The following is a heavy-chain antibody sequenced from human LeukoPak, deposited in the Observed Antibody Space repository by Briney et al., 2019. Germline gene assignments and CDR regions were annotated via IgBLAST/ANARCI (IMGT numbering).Heavy chain of an antibody. CDR1: GGSISSYY. CDR2: IYYSGST. Sequence: SETLSLTCTVSGGSISSYYWSWIRQPPGKGLEWIGYIYYSGSTNYNPSLKSRVTISVDTSKNQFSLKLSSVTAADTAVYYCARDRSFRGPFDYWGQGTLVTVSS. CDR3: ARDRSFRGPFDY. D-gene: IGHD1-26*01. J-gene: IGHJ4*02. V-gene: IGHV4-59*01.